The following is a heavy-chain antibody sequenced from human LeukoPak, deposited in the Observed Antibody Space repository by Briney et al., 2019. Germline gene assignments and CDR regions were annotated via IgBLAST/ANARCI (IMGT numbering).Heavy chain of an antibody. CDR3: ATAGIQLWLRSGDAFDI. V-gene: IGHV1-24*01. CDR1: GYTLTELS. D-gene: IGHD5-18*01. CDR2: FDPDDGET. Sequence: ASVKVSCKVSGYTLTELSMHWVRQAPGKGLEWMGGFDPDDGETIYAQKFQGRVTMTEDTSTDTAYMELSSLRSEDTAVYYCATAGIQLWLRSGDAFDIWGQGTMVTVSS. J-gene: IGHJ3*02.